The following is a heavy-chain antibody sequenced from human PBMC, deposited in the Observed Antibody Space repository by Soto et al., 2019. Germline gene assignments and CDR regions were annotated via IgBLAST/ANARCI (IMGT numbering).Heavy chain of an antibody. CDR2: ISGSGGST. Sequence: HPGGSLRLSCAASGFTFSSYAMSWVRQAPGKGLEWVSAISGSGGSTYYADSVKGRFTISRDNSKNTLYLQMNSLRAEDTAVYYCAKSPTFGGVIVPSPYYFDYWGQGTLVTVSS. V-gene: IGHV3-23*01. CDR1: GFTFSSYA. D-gene: IGHD3-16*02. CDR3: AKSPTFGGVIVPSPYYFDY. J-gene: IGHJ4*02.